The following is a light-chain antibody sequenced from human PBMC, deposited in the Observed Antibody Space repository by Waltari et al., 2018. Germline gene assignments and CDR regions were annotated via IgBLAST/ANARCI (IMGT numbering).Light chain of an antibody. CDR1: QSVSRA. CDR3: QHYVRLPAT. V-gene: IGKV3-20*01. CDR2: GAS. J-gene: IGKJ1*01. Sequence: SCRASQSVSRALAWYQQKPGQAPRLLIYGASSRATGIPDRFSGGGSGTDFSLTISRLEPEDFVVYYCQHYVRLPATFGQGTKVEIK.